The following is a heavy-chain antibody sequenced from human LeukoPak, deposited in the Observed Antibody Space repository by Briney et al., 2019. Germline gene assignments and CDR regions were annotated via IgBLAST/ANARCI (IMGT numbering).Heavy chain of an antibody. D-gene: IGHD6-6*01. V-gene: IGHV1-69*13. Sequence: EASVKASCKASGGTFSSYAISWVRQAPGQGLEWMGGIIPIFGTANYAQKFQGRVTITADESTSTAYMELSSLRSEDTAVYYCARVSGYSSSDYWGQGTLVTVSS. CDR2: IIPIFGTA. J-gene: IGHJ4*02. CDR1: GGTFSSYA. CDR3: ARVSGYSSSDY.